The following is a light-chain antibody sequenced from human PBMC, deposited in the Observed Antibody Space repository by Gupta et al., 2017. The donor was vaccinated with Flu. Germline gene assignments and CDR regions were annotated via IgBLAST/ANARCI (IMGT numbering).Light chain of an antibody. CDR3: QQSYSTPLT. Sequence: DIQMTQSPSSLSASVGDRVTITCRASQSISSYLNWYQQKPGKAPKLLIYAASSLQSGVPSRFSGRGSGTDFTPTISSLQPEEFATYYCQQSYSTPLTFGGGTKVEIK. CDR2: AAS. CDR1: QSISSY. V-gene: IGKV1-39*01. J-gene: IGKJ4*01.